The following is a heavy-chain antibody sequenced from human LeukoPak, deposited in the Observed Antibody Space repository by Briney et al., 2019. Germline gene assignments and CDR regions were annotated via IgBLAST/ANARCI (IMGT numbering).Heavy chain of an antibody. CDR3: ARRRLRFTPSDY. J-gene: IGHJ4*02. D-gene: IGHD5-12*01. Sequence: PSETLSLTCTVSGGSISSYYWSWIRQPPGKGLEWIGEINHSGSTNYNPSLKSRVTISVDTSKNQFSLKLSSVTAADTAVYYCARRRLRFTPSDYWGQGTLVAVSS. CDR2: INHSGST. CDR1: GGSISSYY. V-gene: IGHV4-34*01.